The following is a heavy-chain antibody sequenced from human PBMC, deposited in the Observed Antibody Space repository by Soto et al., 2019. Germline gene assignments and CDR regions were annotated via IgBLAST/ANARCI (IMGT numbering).Heavy chain of an antibody. CDR2: ISSSSSYT. V-gene: IGHV3-11*06. CDR3: ARDPIAVADMWY. J-gene: IGHJ4*02. D-gene: IGHD6-19*01. Sequence: GGSLRLSCAASGFTFSDYYISWIRQAPGKGLEWVSYISSSSSYTNYADSVKGRFTISRDNAKNSLYLQMNSLRAEDTAVYYCARDPIAVADMWYWGQGTLVTVSS. CDR1: GFTFSDYY.